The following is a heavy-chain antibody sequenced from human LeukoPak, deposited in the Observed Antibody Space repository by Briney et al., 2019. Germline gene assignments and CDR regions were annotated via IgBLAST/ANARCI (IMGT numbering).Heavy chain of an antibody. D-gene: IGHD1-26*01. Sequence: GASVKVSCTVSGSSLSGLSMHWVRHSPPKGLEWLGGFHPEDDEIIYAQNFQGRVTMTEDTSTDTACMELRSLRSEDTAVYYCVTGDHSPYYFHYWGQGTLVTVSS. V-gene: IGHV1-24*01. CDR3: VTGDHSPYYFHY. CDR2: FHPEDDEI. J-gene: IGHJ4*02. CDR1: GSSLSGLS.